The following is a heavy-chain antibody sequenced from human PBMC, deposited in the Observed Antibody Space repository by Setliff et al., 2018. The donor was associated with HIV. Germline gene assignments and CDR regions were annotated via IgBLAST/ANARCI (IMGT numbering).Heavy chain of an antibody. CDR2: ISGSGGST. V-gene: IGHV3-23*01. J-gene: IGHJ5*02. CDR3: AKDPRGSMVRGLIDYFDP. Sequence: TGGSLRLSCAASGFTFSSYAMTWVRQAPGKGLEWVSAISGSGGSTYYADSVKGRFIISRDNSKNTLYLQMNSLRAQDTAIYYCAKDPRGSMVRGLIDYFDPWGQGTLVTV. D-gene: IGHD3-10*01. CDR1: GFTFSSYA.